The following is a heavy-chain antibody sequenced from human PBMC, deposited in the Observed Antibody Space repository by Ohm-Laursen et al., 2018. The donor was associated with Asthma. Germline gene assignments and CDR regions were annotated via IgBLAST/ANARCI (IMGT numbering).Heavy chain of an antibody. CDR2: ISYDGSNK. CDR3: AKGSTYGMDV. Sequence: SLRLSCAASGFTFSSYGMHWVRQAPGKGLEWVAVISYDGSNKYYADSVKGRFTISRDNSKNTLYLQMNSLRAEDTAVYYCAKGSTYGMDVWGQGTTVTVSS. V-gene: IGHV3-30*18. CDR1: GFTFSSYG. J-gene: IGHJ6*02.